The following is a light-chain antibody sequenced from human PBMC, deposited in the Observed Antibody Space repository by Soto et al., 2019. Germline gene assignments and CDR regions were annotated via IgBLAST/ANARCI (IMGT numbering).Light chain of an antibody. J-gene: IGLJ1*01. CDR1: SSDVGCYNL. Sequence: QSVLTQPASVSGSPGQSITISCTGTSSDVGCYNLVSWYQQHPGKAPKLMIYEGSKRPSGVSNRFSGSKSGTTASLTISGLQAEDEADYYCCSYAGSSVLVFGTGTKLTVL. CDR2: EGS. V-gene: IGLV2-23*01. CDR3: CSYAGSSVLV.